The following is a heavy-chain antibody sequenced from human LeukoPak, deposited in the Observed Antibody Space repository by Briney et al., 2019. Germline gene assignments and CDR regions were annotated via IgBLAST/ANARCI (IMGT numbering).Heavy chain of an antibody. J-gene: IGHJ4*02. CDR1: GGSFSGYY. Sequence: SETLSLTCAVYGGSFSGYYWSWIRQPPGKGLEWIGEINHSGSTNYNPSLKSRVTISVDTSKNQFSLKLSSVTAADTAVYYCARGRGNGVSTSSSSQRDYWGQGTLVTVSS. CDR3: ARGRGNGVSTSSSSQRDY. V-gene: IGHV4-34*01. CDR2: INHSGST. D-gene: IGHD6-13*01.